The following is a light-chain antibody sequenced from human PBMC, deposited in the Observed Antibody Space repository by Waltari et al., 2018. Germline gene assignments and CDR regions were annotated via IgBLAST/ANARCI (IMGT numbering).Light chain of an antibody. CDR2: GAS. CDR3: QQYGRSPYT. V-gene: IGKV3-20*01. Sequence: EIVLTQSPGTLSLSPGERATLSCRASQSISSSYLAWYQQKPGLAPRLLIYGASGRATGIPDRFSGSESGTDFTLTINRLEPEDFAVYYCQQYGRSPYTFGQGTKLEIK. J-gene: IGKJ2*01. CDR1: QSISSSY.